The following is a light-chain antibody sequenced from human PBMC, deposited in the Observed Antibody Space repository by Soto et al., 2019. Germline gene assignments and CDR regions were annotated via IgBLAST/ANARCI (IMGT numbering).Light chain of an antibody. V-gene: IGKV3-15*01. CDR2: GAS. CDR1: QSVSSN. J-gene: IGKJ5*01. Sequence: EIVLTQSPGTLSLSPGERATLSCRASQSVSSNLAWYQQKPGQAPRLLIYGASTGATGIPARFSGSGSGTEFTLTISSLQSEDFAVYYCQQYNNWPLTFGQGTRLEIK. CDR3: QQYNNWPLT.